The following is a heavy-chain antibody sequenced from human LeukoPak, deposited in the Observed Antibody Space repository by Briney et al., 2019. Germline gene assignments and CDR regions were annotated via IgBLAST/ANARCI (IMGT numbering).Heavy chain of an antibody. Sequence: GGSLRLSCAASVFTFSIYAMSWVRQAPGEGLEWVSAISGSGGSTYYADSVKGRFTISRDNSKNTLYSQVNTLRGQYTAEHFCAKGYSSGWDGHYYDSSGYYPPDYWGQGTLVTVSS. D-gene: IGHD3-22*01. V-gene: IGHV3-23*01. J-gene: IGHJ4*02. CDR1: VFTFSIYA. CDR3: AKGYSSGWDGHYYDSSGYYPPDY. CDR2: ISGSGGST.